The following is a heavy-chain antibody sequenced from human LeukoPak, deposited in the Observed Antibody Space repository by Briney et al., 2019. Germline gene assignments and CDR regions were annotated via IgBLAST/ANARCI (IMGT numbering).Heavy chain of an antibody. V-gene: IGHV3-30*18. CDR1: GFTFSSYA. D-gene: IGHD3-22*01. CDR2: ISYDGSDK. CDR3: AKRGDSSGYPSYFDY. Sequence: GGSLRLSCAASGFTFSSYAMSWVRQAPGKGLDWVAVISYDGSDKYYADSVKGRFTISRDNSKNTLYLQMNSLRAEDTAVYYCAKRGDSSGYPSYFDYWGQGTLVTVSS. J-gene: IGHJ4*02.